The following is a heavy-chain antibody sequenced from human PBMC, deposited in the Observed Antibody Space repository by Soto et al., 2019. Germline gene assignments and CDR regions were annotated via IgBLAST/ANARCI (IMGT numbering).Heavy chain of an antibody. V-gene: IGHV1-18*01. CDR2: ISAYNGNT. CDR1: GYTFTSYG. J-gene: IGHJ3*02. Sequence: ASVKVSCKASGYTFTSYGISWVRQAPGQGLEWMGWISAYNGNTNYAQKLQGRVTITTDTSTSTAYMELRSLRSDDTAVYYCARVPSTIFGVVIYAFDIWGKGTMVTVSS. D-gene: IGHD3-3*01. CDR3: ARVPSTIFGVVIYAFDI.